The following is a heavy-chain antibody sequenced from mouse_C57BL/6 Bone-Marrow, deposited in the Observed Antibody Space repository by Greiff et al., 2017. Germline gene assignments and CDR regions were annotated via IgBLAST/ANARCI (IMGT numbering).Heavy chain of an antibody. D-gene: IGHD1-1*01. CDR1: GYTFTEYT. V-gene: IGHV1-62-2*01. CDR3: ARHDYYGSSPAWFAY. Sequence: QVHVKQSGAELVKPGASVKLSCKASGYTFTEYTIHWVKQRSGQGLEWIGWFYPGSGSIKYNEKFKDKATLTADKSSSTVYMELSRLTSEDSAVYFCARHDYYGSSPAWFAYWGQGTLVTVSA. J-gene: IGHJ3*01. CDR2: FYPGSGSI.